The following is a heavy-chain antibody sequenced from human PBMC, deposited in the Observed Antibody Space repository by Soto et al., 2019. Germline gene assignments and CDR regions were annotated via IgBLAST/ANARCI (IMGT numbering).Heavy chain of an antibody. D-gene: IGHD2-2*01. CDR2: IIPIFDTA. CDR1: GGTFSSYA. CDR3: ARHDCIRTSCYYYYYCSRDA. Sequence: QVQLVQSGAEVKKPGSSVKVSCKTSGGTFSSYAISWVRQAPGQGLEWMGGIIPIFDTANYAQKFQGRVTITADESTSTAYMELSSLRSEDTAVYYCARHDCIRTSCYYYYYCSRDALGQGPTVAFSS. J-gene: IGHJ6*02. V-gene: IGHV1-69*12.